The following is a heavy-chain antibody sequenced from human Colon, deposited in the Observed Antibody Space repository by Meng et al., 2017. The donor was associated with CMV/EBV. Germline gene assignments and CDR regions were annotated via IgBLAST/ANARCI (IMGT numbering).Heavy chain of an antibody. CDR3: ARDRGGDGDYYFGMDV. CDR2: IYNNGNT. Sequence: SETLSLTCTVSGGSINTYYWSWIRQPPGEGLEWIGYIYNNGNTNYNPSLKSRVTISADTSKNQFSLKLSSVTAADTAVYYCARDRGGDGDYYFGMDVWGQGTTVTVSS. J-gene: IGHJ6*02. CDR1: GGSINTYY. V-gene: IGHV4-59*12. D-gene: IGHD3-10*01.